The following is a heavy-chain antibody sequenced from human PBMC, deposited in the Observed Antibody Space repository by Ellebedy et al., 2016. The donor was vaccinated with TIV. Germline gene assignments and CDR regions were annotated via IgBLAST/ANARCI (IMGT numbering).Heavy chain of an antibody. CDR1: GFTFSNYA. D-gene: IGHD3-9*01. J-gene: IGHJ6*02. CDR2: ISGSGEYT. V-gene: IGHV3-23*01. CDR3: AKLGLDILTGSGVMDV. Sequence: GESLKISCAASGFTFSNYAMSWVRRSPGKGLDWVSLISGSGEYTYYADSVKGRLTISRDNSMDTLDLQMNSRGVGDTAVYYCAKLGLDILTGSGVMDVWGQGTTVTVSS.